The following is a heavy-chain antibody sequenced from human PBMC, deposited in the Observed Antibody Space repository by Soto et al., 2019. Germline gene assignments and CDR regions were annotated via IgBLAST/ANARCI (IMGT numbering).Heavy chain of an antibody. CDR2: MNPNTGNT. Sequence: ASVKVSCKASGYTFSSYDFNWVRQATGQGLEWMGWMNPNTGNTGYAQKFQGRVTMTRDTSISTAYVELSSLRSEDTAVYYCARQWELSGYYYGMDVWGQGTTVTVSS. CDR3: ARQWELSGYYYGMDV. CDR1: GYTFSSYD. D-gene: IGHD1-26*01. V-gene: IGHV1-8*01. J-gene: IGHJ6*02.